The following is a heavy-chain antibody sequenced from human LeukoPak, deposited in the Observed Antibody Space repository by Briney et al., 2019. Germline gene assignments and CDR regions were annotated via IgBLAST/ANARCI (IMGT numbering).Heavy chain of an antibody. CDR2: ISGSGGST. Sequence: GRSLRLSRAASGFTFSSFAMSWVRQAPGKGLEWVSDISGSGGSTFYAGSVKGRFTISRDNSKNTLFLQMNGLRAEDTAVYYCAKDRSCSGSSCNVGSWGQGTMVTVSS. J-gene: IGHJ3*01. CDR3: AKDRSCSGSSCNVGS. CDR1: GFTFSSFA. V-gene: IGHV3-23*01. D-gene: IGHD2-2*01.